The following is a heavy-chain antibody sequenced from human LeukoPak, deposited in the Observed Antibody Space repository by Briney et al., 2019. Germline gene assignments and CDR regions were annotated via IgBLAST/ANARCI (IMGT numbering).Heavy chain of an antibody. J-gene: IGHJ6*03. Sequence: SETLSLTCTGSGGSIGTYYWSGVRQSPGQGLEWIGYIYVTGNRYNPYLQSRVTILVDTSRNQFFLKMSSVTAADTAVYYCARHIGGGIEDMDVWGKGTKVTVSS. D-gene: IGHD3-16*02. CDR1: GGSIGTYY. CDR3: ARHIGGGIEDMDV. V-gene: IGHV4-59*08. CDR2: IYVTGN.